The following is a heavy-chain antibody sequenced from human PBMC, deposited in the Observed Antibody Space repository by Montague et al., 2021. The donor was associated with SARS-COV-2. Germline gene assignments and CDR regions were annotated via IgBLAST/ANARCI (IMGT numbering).Heavy chain of an antibody. CDR2: IYYTGNT. V-gene: IGHV4-59*01. Sequence: SETLSLTCTVSGGSIRPYYGTWIRQPPGKGLEWSGYIYYTGNTKYKPSLKSRVTISVDTSKNQFSLNLKSVTAADTAVYYCARDRGRYFDSGSYNWLDSWGQGTLVTVSS. J-gene: IGHJ5*01. D-gene: IGHD3-10*01. CDR1: GGSIRPYY. CDR3: ARDRGRYFDSGSYNWLDS.